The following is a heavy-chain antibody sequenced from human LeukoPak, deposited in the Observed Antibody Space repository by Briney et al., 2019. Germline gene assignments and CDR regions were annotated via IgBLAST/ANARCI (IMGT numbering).Heavy chain of an antibody. CDR2: ISSNGGST. J-gene: IGHJ6*02. D-gene: IGHD3-3*01. Sequence: GGSLRLSCAASGFTFSNYAMHWVRQAPGKGLEYVAAISSNGGSTYYANSVKGRVTISRDNSKNTLHLQMGSLRAEDMAVYYCARDLLRTPYYDFWSGSERNYYYGMDVWGQGTTVTVSS. CDR1: GFTFSNYA. CDR3: ARDLLRTPYYDFWSGSERNYYYGMDV. V-gene: IGHV3-64*01.